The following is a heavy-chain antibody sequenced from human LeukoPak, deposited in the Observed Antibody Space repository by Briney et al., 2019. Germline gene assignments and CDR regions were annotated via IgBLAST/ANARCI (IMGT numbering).Heavy chain of an antibody. CDR3: AREYSSNWYPFDY. D-gene: IGHD6-13*01. V-gene: IGHV3-21*01. Sequence: PGGSLRLSCSASGFIFSTYSMNWVRQAPGKGLEWVSSISSSSSYIYYADSVKGRFTISRDNAKNSLFLQMNSLRAEDTAVYYCAREYSSNWYPFDYWGQGTLVTVSS. J-gene: IGHJ4*02. CDR2: ISSSSSYI. CDR1: GFIFSTYS.